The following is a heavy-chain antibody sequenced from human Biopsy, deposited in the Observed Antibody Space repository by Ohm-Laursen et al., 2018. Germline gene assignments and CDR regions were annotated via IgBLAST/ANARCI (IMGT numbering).Heavy chain of an antibody. Sequence: SLRLSCAASGFTVSSHHIGWIRQAPGKGLEWVSLIYSDGNTYYADSVKGRFTISRDIPRNTLYLQMNSLRAEDTAVYYCARGPGKLWSGYYTWGQGSLVSVSS. J-gene: IGHJ5*02. D-gene: IGHD3-3*01. CDR2: IYSDGNT. V-gene: IGHV3-53*01. CDR3: ARGPGKLWSGYYT. CDR1: GFTVSSHH.